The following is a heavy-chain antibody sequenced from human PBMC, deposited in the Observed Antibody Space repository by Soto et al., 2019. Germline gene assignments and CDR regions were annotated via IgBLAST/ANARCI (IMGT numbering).Heavy chain of an antibody. CDR3: ARDPLNVGSYPFYYYGMDV. CDR2: IIPIFGTA. CDR1: GGTFSSYA. Sequence: ASVKVSCKASGGTFSSYAISWVRQAPGQGLEWMGGIIPIFGTANYAQKFQGRVTITADESTSTAYMELSSLRSEDTAVYYCARDPLNVGSYPFYYYGMDVWGQGTTVTVSS. D-gene: IGHD1-26*01. J-gene: IGHJ6*02. V-gene: IGHV1-69*13.